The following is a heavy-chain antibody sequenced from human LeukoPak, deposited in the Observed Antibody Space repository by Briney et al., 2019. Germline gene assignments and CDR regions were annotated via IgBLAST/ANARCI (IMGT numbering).Heavy chain of an antibody. J-gene: IGHJ4*02. CDR3: AKDVGYSGSYHYFDY. V-gene: IGHV3-9*01. D-gene: IGHD1-26*01. Sequence: GGSLRPSCAASGFTFDDYAMHWVRQAPGKGLEWVSGISWNSGSIGYADSVKGRFTISRDNAKNSLYLQLNSLRAEDTALYYCAKDVGYSGSYHYFDYWGQGTLVTVSS. CDR1: GFTFDDYA. CDR2: ISWNSGSI.